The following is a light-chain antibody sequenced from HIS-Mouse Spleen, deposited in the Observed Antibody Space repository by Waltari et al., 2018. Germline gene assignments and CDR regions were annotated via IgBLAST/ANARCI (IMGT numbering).Light chain of an antibody. CDR1: ALPKKY. V-gene: IGLV3-10*01. Sequence: SYELTQPPSVSVSPGQTARITCSGDALPKKYAYWYQQKSGQAPVLVIYGDSKRPSGIPGGFSGSSSGTMATLTISGDQVEDEADYYCYSTDSSGNHRVFGGGTKLTVL. J-gene: IGLJ2*01. CDR2: GDS. CDR3: YSTDSSGNHRV.